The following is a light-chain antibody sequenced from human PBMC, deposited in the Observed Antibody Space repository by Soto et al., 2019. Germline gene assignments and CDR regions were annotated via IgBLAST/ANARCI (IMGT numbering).Light chain of an antibody. Sequence: EIVMTQSPATLSVSPGARATLSCRASQSVSSNLAWYQQKPGQAPRLLIYGASTSATGIPARFSGSGSGTEFTLTISSLQSEDFAGYYCQQYNNWPPWTFGQGTKVEIK. J-gene: IGKJ1*01. CDR1: QSVSSN. V-gene: IGKV3-15*01. CDR3: QQYNNWPPWT. CDR2: GAS.